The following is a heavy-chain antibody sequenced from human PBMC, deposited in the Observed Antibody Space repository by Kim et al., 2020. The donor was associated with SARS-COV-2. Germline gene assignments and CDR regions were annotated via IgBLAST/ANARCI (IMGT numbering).Heavy chain of an antibody. CDR3: ARLRGARWGGWFDP. D-gene: IGHD3-16*01. Sequence: SPSFQGQVTISADKSISTAYLQWSSLKASDTAMYYCARLRGARWGGWFDPWGQGTLVTVSS. J-gene: IGHJ5*02. V-gene: IGHV5-51*01.